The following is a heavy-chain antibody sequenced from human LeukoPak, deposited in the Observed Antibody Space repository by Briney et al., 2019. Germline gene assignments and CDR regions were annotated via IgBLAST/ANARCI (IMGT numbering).Heavy chain of an antibody. D-gene: IGHD1-14*01. V-gene: IGHV4-30-4*01. Sequence: SETLSLTCTVSGGSISSGDYYWSWIRQPPGKSLEWIGYIYYSGSTYYNPSLKSRVTISVDTSKNQFSLKLSSVTAADTAVYYCARESRTPYAFDIWGQGTMVTVSS. CDR3: ARESRTPYAFDI. CDR2: IYYSGST. J-gene: IGHJ3*02. CDR1: GGSISSGDYY.